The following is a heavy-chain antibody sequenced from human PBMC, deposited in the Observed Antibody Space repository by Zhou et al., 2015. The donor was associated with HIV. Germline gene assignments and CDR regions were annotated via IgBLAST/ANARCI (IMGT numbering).Heavy chain of an antibody. CDR2: IIPIFGTA. D-gene: IGHD2-15*01. V-gene: IGHV1-69*12. CDR3: ASNLKYCSGGSCYGGSLRY. J-gene: IGHJ4*02. Sequence: QVQLVQSGAEVKKPGSSVKVSCKASGGTFSSYAISWVRQAPGQGLEWMGGIIPIFGTANYAQKFQGRVTITADESTSTAYMELSSLRSEDTAVYYCASNLKYCSGGSCYGGSLRYWGQGTLVTVSS. CDR1: GGTFSSYA.